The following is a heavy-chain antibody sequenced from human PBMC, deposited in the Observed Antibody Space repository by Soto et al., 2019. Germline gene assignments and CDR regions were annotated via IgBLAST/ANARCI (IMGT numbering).Heavy chain of an antibody. CDR1: GYTFTSYA. D-gene: IGHD3-22*01. CDR2: INAGNGNT. V-gene: IGHV1-3*01. J-gene: IGHJ3*02. CDR3: SVVVITTTSRRAFDI. Sequence: QVQLVQSGAEVKKPGASVKVSCKASGYTFTSYAMHWVRQAPGQRLEWMGWINAGNGNTKYSQKFQGRVTITRDTSASTAYMELSSRRSEDTAVYYCSVVVITTTSRRAFDIWGQGTMVTVSS.